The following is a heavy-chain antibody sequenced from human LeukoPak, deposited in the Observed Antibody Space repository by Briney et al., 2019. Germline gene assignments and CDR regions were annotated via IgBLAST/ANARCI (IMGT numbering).Heavy chain of an antibody. CDR1: GYTFTGYY. CDR3: ARVDTNDYGDYDFDY. Sequence: VASVKVSCKASGYTFTGYYMHWVRQAPGRGLEWMGWINPNSGGTNYAQKFQGRVTMTRDTSISTAYMELSSLRSEDTALYYCARVDTNDYGDYDFDYWGQGTLVTVSS. J-gene: IGHJ4*02. V-gene: IGHV1-2*02. CDR2: INPNSGGT. D-gene: IGHD4-17*01.